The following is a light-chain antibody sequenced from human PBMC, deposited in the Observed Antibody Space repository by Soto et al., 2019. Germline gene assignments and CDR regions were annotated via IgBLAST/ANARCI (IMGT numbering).Light chain of an antibody. CDR3: SSYTTTTLEV. Sequence: QSVLTQPPSASGSPGQSVAISCTGTSSDVGGYNYVSWYQQHPGKAPKLMIYEVINRPSGVSNRFSGSKSGNTASLTISGLQAEDEADYYCSSYTTTTLEVFGTGTKVTVL. V-gene: IGLV2-14*01. CDR2: EVI. CDR1: SSDVGGYNY. J-gene: IGLJ1*01.